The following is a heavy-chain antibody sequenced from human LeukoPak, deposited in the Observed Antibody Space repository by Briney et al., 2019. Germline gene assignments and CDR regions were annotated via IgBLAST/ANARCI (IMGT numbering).Heavy chain of an antibody. J-gene: IGHJ4*02. D-gene: IGHD2-21*02. CDR1: GFTFSTSW. V-gene: IGHV3-21*01. CDR2: INSNSIYI. Sequence: GGSLRLSCAASGFTFSTSWMDWVRQAPGKGLEWVSSINSNSIYIYYADSVKGRFTISRDNAKNSLFLQMNSLRAEDTAIYYCARLVVVTAKNYYFDYWGQGTLVTVSS. CDR3: ARLVVVTAKNYYFDY.